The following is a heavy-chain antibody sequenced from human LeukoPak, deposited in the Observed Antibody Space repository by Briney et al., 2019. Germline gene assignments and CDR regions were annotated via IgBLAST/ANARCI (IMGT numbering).Heavy chain of an antibody. Sequence: GSLRLSCASSGFTVSSNYMTGVRQPPGKGLEWVSVIYSDGSPFYADSVKGRFTISRDNSKNTLYLQMDSLRPEDTAVYYCTNLPTHWGQGTLVTVSS. CDR2: IYSDGSP. CDR3: TNLPTH. CDR1: GFTVSSNY. V-gene: IGHV3-66*02. J-gene: IGHJ4*02.